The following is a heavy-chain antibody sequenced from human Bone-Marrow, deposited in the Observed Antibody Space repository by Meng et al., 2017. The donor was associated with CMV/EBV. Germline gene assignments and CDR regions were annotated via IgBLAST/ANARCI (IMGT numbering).Heavy chain of an antibody. V-gene: IGHV3-23*03. CDR2: IYSGGSST. J-gene: IGHJ6*01. D-gene: IGHD2-2*02. CDR3: ARDRQLLLYGVYYGMDV. Sequence: GESLKISCAASGLTFSSYAMSWVRQAPGKGLEWVSIIYSGGSSTYYVDSVKGRFTISRDDPKNTLYLQMNSLRAEDTAVYYCARDRQLLLYGVYYGMDVWGQGTTVTIFS. CDR1: GLTFSSYA.